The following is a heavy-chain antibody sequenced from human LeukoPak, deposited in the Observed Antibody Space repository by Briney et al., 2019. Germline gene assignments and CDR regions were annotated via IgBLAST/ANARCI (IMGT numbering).Heavy chain of an antibody. D-gene: IGHD1-1*01. V-gene: IGHV4-30-2*01. J-gene: IGHJ6*04. CDR3: ARGYEGNYYYYYGMDV. CDR1: GGSISSGGYS. Sequence: SETLSLTCAVSGGSISSGGYSWSWIRQPPGKGLEWIGYIYYSGSTYYNPSLKSRVTISVDRSKNQFSLKLSSVTAADTAVYYCARGYEGNYYYYYGMDVWGKGTTVTVSS. CDR2: IYYSGST.